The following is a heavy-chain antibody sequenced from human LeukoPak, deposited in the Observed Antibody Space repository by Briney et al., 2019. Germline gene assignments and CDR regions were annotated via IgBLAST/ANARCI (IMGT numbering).Heavy chain of an antibody. D-gene: IGHD2-15*01. CDR2: ISGSGGST. V-gene: IGHV3-23*01. J-gene: IGHJ4*02. CDR3: ANKYCSGGSCH. CDR1: GFTFSSYA. Sequence: RPGGSLRLSCAASGFTFSSYAMSWVGQAPGKGLEWVSAISGSGGSTYYADSVKGRFTISRDNSKNTLYLQMNSLRAEDTAVYYCANKYCSGGSCHWGQGTLVTVSS.